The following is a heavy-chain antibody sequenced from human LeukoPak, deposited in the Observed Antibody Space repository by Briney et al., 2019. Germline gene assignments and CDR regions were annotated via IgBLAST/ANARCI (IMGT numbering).Heavy chain of an antibody. J-gene: IGHJ3*02. CDR2: ISWNSGSI. CDR1: GFTFDDYA. D-gene: IGHD6-6*01. Sequence: SLRLSCAASGFTFDDYAMHWVRQARGKGLECVSGISWNSGSIGYADSVKGRFTISRDNAKNSLYLQMNSLRAEDTSLYYCAKDLNEYSSSYAFDIWGHGTMVTVSS. CDR3: AKDLNEYSSSYAFDI. V-gene: IGHV3-9*01.